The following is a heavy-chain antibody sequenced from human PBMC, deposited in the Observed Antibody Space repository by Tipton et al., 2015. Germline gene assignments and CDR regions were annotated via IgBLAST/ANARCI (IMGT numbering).Heavy chain of an antibody. CDR3: AREGSSWYFGVY. Sequence: SLRLSCAASGFTFRSYEFNWVRQAPGKGLEWVAGIDWNGGRTGYADSVKGRFIISRDNAQNSLFLQMNSLTAEDTAFYYCAREGSSWYFGVYWGQGTLVSVSS. D-gene: IGHD6-13*01. CDR1: GFTFRSYE. V-gene: IGHV3-20*04. J-gene: IGHJ4*02. CDR2: IDWNGGRT.